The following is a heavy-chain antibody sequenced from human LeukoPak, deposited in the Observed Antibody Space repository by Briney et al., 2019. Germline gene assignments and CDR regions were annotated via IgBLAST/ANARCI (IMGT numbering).Heavy chain of an antibody. D-gene: IGHD1-26*01. CDR3: ARDGGTYHFDY. V-gene: IGHV3-11*06. CDR2: ISSSSSYT. CDR1: GFTFSDYY. J-gene: IGHJ4*02. Sequence: PGGSLRLSCAASGFTFSDYYMSWIRQAPGKGLEWVSYISSSSSYTNYADSVKGRFTISRDNAKNSLYLQMNSLRAEDTAVYYCARDGGTYHFDYWGQGTLVTVSP.